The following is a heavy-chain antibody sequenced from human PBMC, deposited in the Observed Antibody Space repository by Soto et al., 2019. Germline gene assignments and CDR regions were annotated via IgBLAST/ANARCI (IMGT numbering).Heavy chain of an antibody. J-gene: IGHJ3*02. V-gene: IGHV4-38-2*02. D-gene: IGHD3-9*01. CDR3: AREGILTGYSTMYRGAFDI. CDR2: IYHSGST. Sequence: SETLSLTCAVSGYSISSGYYWGWIRQPPGKGLEWIGSIYHSGSTYYNPSLKSRVTLSADTSKNQFSLQLSSVTAADTAVYYCAREGILTGYSTMYRGAFDIWGQGTMVP. CDR1: GYSISSGYY.